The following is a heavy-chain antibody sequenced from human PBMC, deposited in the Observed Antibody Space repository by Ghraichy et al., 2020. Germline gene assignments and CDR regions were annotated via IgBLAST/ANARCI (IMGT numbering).Heavy chain of an antibody. V-gene: IGHV1-8*01. J-gene: IGHJ4*02. CDR1: GYTFTSYD. CDR3: ARGGYYDSSGYYRPGGDY. Sequence: ASVKVSCKASGYTFTSYDINWVRQATGQGLEWMGWMNPNSGNTGYAQKFQGRVTMTRNTSISTAYMELSSLRSEDTVVYYCARGGYYDSSGYYRPGGDYWGQGTLVTVSS. CDR2: MNPNSGNT. D-gene: IGHD3-22*01.